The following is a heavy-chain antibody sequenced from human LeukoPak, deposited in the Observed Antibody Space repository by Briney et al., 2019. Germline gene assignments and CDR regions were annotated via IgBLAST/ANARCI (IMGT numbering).Heavy chain of an antibody. Sequence: GGSLRLSCAASGFTFTRYAVTWVRQAPGKGLEWVSAISGSGGSTYYADSVKGRFTISRDNSKNTLYLQMNSLRAEDTAVYYCAKWVLNPGVVVTASDAFDIWGQGTMVTVSS. D-gene: IGHD2-21*02. CDR1: GFTFTRYA. J-gene: IGHJ3*02. CDR3: AKWVLNPGVVVTASDAFDI. V-gene: IGHV3-23*01. CDR2: ISGSGGST.